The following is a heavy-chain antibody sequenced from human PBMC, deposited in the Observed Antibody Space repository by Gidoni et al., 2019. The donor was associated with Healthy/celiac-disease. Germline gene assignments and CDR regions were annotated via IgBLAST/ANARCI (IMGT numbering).Heavy chain of an antibody. V-gene: IGHV1-3*01. CDR3: ARVSTMIVVVTNGAFDI. D-gene: IGHD3-22*01. Sequence: QVQLVQSGAEVKKPGASGKVSCKASGYTFTSYGMHWVRQAPGQRLEWMGWINAGNGNTKYSQKFQGRVTITRDTSASTAYMELSSLRSEDTAVYYCARVSTMIVVVTNGAFDIWGQGTMVTVSS. CDR1: GYTFTSYG. CDR2: INAGNGNT. J-gene: IGHJ3*02.